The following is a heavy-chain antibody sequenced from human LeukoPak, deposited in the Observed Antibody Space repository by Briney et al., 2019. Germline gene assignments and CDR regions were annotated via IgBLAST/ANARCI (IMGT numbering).Heavy chain of an antibody. V-gene: IGHV4-59*01. CDR2: IYYSGST. J-gene: IGHJ4*02. CDR1: GGSISSYY. D-gene: IGHD3-22*01. CDR3: ARRTGTYYYDSSGYSPWRYYFDY. Sequence: SETLSLTCTVSGGSISSYYWSWIRQPPGKGLEWIGYIYYSGSTNYNPSLESRVTISVDTSKNQFSLKLSSVTAADTAVFYCARRTGTYYYDSSGYSPWRYYFDYWGQGTLVTVSS.